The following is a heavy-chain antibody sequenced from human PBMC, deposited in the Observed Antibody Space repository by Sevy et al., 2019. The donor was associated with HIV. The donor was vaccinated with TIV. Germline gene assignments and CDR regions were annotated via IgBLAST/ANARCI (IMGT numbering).Heavy chain of an antibody. CDR2: ISSGSSHI. CDR1: GFSFSNYW. D-gene: IGHD2-2*01. V-gene: IGHV3-21*01. CDR3: ARDGGCSSTSCLLYFDY. Sequence: GGSLRLSCVATGFSFSNYWMHWVRQAPGKGLEWVSSISSGSSHIYYADSVKGRFTISRDNAKNSLYLQMNSLRAEDTAVYYCARDGGCSSTSCLLYFDYWGQGTLVTVSS. J-gene: IGHJ4*02.